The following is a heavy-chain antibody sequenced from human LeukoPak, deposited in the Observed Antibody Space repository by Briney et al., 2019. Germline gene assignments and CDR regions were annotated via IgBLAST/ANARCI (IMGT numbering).Heavy chain of an antibody. CDR2: IKQDGSEK. V-gene: IGHV3-7*03. D-gene: IGHD3-10*01. CDR1: GFTFSSYW. CDR3: AKDLRGEAVMPDWYFDL. J-gene: IGHJ2*01. Sequence: GGSLRLSCAASGFTFSSYWMSWVRQAPGKGLEWVANIKQDGSEKYYVDSVKGRFTISRDNSKNTLYLQMNSLRAEDTAVYYCAKDLRGEAVMPDWYFDLWGRGTLVTVSS.